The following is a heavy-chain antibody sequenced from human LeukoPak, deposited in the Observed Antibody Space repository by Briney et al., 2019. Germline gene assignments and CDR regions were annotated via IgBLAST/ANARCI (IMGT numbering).Heavy chain of an antibody. J-gene: IGHJ6*03. CDR2: IIPIFGTA. Sequence: SVKVSCKASGGTFSSYAISWVRQAPGQGLEWVGGIIPIFGTANYAQKFQGRVTITTDESTSTAYMELSSLRSEDTAVYYCARGIQLSVLRFLEWPPPYYMDVWGKGTTVTVS. CDR1: GGTFSSYA. D-gene: IGHD3-3*01. CDR3: ARGIQLSVLRFLEWPPPYYMDV. V-gene: IGHV1-69*05.